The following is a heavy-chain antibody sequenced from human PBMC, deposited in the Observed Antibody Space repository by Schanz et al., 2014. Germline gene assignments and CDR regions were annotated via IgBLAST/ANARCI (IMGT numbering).Heavy chain of an antibody. CDR3: RAARRAGRNGFDD. D-gene: IGHD1-1*01. CDR2: IIPILGIA. J-gene: IGHJ5*02. CDR1: GYTFTNFF. V-gene: IGHV1-69*09. Sequence: QVHLVQSGAEVHKPGASLKISCKASGYTFTNFFLHWVRQAPGQGLEWMGRIIPILGIATYAQKFQGSVTTTADTSTIAASMEPSSLTSDDTTCYYCRAARRAGRNGFDDWGQGTPVTVSS.